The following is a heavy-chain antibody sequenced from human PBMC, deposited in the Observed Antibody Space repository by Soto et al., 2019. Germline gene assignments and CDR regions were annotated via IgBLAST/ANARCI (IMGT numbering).Heavy chain of an antibody. J-gene: IGHJ4*02. CDR3: ARLDYDILTGYY. V-gene: IGHV4-30-2*01. CDR1: GGSISSGGYS. Sequence: SETLSLTCAVSGGSISSGGYSWSWIRQPPGKGLEWIGYIYHSGSTYYNPSLKSRVTISVDRSKNQFSLKLSSVTAADTAVYYCARLDYDILTGYYWGQGTLVTVSS. D-gene: IGHD3-9*01. CDR2: IYHSGST.